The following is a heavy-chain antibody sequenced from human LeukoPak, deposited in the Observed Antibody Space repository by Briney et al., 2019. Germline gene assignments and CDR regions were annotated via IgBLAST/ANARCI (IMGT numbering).Heavy chain of an antibody. Sequence: SQTLSLTCTVSGGSISSGGYYWSWIRQHPGKGLEWIVYIYYSGSTYYNPSLKSRVTISVDTSKNQFSLKLSSVTAADTAVYYCARSGFGELFSWFDPWGQGTLVTVSS. CDR2: IYYSGST. J-gene: IGHJ5*02. D-gene: IGHD3-10*01. CDR1: GGSISSGGYY. V-gene: IGHV4-31*03. CDR3: ARSGFGELFSWFDP.